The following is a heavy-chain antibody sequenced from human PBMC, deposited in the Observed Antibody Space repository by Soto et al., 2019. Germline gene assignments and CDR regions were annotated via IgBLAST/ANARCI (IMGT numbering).Heavy chain of an antibody. CDR3: AKDLTRQLAYWLDP. CDR2: INAHSGGA. V-gene: IGHV1-2*02. CDR1: GFSFTGYY. Sequence: ASVKVSCKASGFSFTGYYIHWLRQAPGQGLEWMGWINAHSGGAEYAQKFQGRVTLTRDTSIATAYLTLTSLTSDDTALYYCAKDLTRQLAYWLDPWGQGTQVTVSS. D-gene: IGHD6-6*01. J-gene: IGHJ5*02.